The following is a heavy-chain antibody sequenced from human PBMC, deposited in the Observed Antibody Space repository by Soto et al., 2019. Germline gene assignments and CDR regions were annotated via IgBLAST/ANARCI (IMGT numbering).Heavy chain of an antibody. CDR1: GFTFSDYY. D-gene: IGHD2-2*01. CDR2: ISSSGRHM. CDR3: ARVYCSTTSCYGDV. Sequence: QVQLVESGGGLVKPGGSLRLSCAASGFTFSDYYMSWIRQAPGKGLEWVSYISSSGRHMFYADSGKGQFTISRDNAKNSLYLQMKSLRAEDTAVYYCARVYCSTTSCYGDVWGQGTTVTVSS. V-gene: IGHV3-11*01. J-gene: IGHJ6*02.